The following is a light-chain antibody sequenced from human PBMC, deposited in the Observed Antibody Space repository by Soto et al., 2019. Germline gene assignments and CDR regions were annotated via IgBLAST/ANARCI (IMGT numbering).Light chain of an antibody. Sequence: QSALTQPASVSGSPGQSITISCTGTSGDVGAYNYVSWYQQHPGKAPRLMIYDVSNRPSGASNRFSGSKSGNTASLTISGLQAEDEADYYCSTYTSTNTWVFGGGTKVTVL. J-gene: IGLJ3*02. CDR3: STYTSTNTWV. V-gene: IGLV2-14*01. CDR2: DVS. CDR1: SGDVGAYNY.